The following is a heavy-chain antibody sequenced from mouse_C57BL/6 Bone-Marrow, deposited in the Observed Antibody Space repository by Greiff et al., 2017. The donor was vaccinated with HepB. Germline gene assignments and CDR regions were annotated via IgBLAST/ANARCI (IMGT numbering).Heavy chain of an antibody. CDR2: IDPENGDT. CDR3: TTPYYSNYVGYFDY. V-gene: IGHV14-4*01. J-gene: IGHJ2*01. Sequence: DVKLVESGAELVRPGASVKLSCTASGFNIKDDYMHWVKQRPEQGLEWIGWIDPENGDTEYASKFQGKATITADTSSNTAYLQLSSLTSEDTAVYYCTTPYYSNYVGYFDYWGQGTTLTVSS. CDR1: GFNIKDDY. D-gene: IGHD2-5*01.